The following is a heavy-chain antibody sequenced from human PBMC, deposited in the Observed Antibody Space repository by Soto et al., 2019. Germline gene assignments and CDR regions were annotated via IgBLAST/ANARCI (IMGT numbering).Heavy chain of an antibody. D-gene: IGHD1-7*01. J-gene: IGHJ4*02. V-gene: IGHV1-18*04. CDR1: GYTFTTSG. Sequence: QLVQSGAEVKKPGASVKVSCKASGYTFTTSGFNWVRQAPGQGREWMGWISAKSGNTNYAQQLQGRDTMTTDTSTSAVYMELQSLTSDDTAIYCCTRAGASDWNYVSTASWGQGTLVTVSS. CDR2: ISAKSGNT. CDR3: TRAGASDWNYVSTAS.